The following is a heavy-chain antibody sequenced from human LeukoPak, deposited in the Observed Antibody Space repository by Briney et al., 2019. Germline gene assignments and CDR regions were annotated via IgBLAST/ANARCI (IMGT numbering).Heavy chain of an antibody. CDR3: ARDPDFWSGYYNFGY. D-gene: IGHD3-3*01. Sequence: KASETLSLTCTVSGGSISSTSYYWGWIRQPPGKGLEWIGSISYSGTTYYNPSLKSRVTISVDTSKNQFSLKLNSVTAADTAVYYCARDPDFWSGYYNFGYWGQGTLVTVSS. CDR2: ISYSGTT. J-gene: IGHJ4*02. CDR1: GGSISSTSYY. V-gene: IGHV4-39*07.